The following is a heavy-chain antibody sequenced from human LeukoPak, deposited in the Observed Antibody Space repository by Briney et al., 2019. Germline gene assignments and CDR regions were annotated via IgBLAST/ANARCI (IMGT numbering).Heavy chain of an antibody. V-gene: IGHV6-1*01. CDR1: GDSVSSNSAA. D-gene: IGHD6-13*01. J-gene: IGHJ4*02. CDR2: TYYRSKWYN. CDR3: ARSARGIAAAGDY. Sequence: SQTLPLTCAISGDSVSSNSAAWNWLRQSPSRGLEWLGRTYYRSKWYNDYAVSVKSRITINPDTSKNQFSLQLNSVTPEDTAVYYCARSARGIAAAGDYWGQGTLVTVSS.